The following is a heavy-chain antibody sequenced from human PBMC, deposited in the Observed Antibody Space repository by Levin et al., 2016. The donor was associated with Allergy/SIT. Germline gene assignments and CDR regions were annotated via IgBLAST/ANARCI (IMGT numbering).Heavy chain of an antibody. V-gene: IGHV3-74*01. Sequence: VRQAPGKGLVWVSRINSDGSSTSYADSVKGRFTISRDNAKNTLYLQMNSLRAEDTAVYYCAREKKRGFDYWGQGTLVTVSS. D-gene: IGHD1-1*01. J-gene: IGHJ4*02. CDR3: AREKKRGFDY. CDR2: INSDGSST.